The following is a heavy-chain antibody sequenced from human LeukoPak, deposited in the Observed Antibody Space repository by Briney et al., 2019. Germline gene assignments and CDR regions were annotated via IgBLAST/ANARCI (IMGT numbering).Heavy chain of an antibody. D-gene: IGHD6-19*01. Sequence: GGSLRLSCAASGFTFSSYSMNWVRQAPGKGLEWVSSISSSSSYIYYADSVKGRFTISRDNAKNSLYLQMNSLRAEDTAVYYCARVHTGGWYSRRRSSHAFDIWGQGTMVTVSS. J-gene: IGHJ3*02. CDR3: ARVHTGGWYSRRRSSHAFDI. CDR1: GFTFSSYS. V-gene: IGHV3-21*01. CDR2: ISSSSSYI.